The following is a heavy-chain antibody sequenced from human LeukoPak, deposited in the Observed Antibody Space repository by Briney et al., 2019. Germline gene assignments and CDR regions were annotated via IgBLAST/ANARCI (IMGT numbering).Heavy chain of an antibody. CDR1: GGSISSSNW. CDR3: AREVNYDFWSGYYGEYYFDY. Sequence: PSETLSLTCAVSGGSISSSNWWSWVRQPPGKGLEWIGEIYHSGSTNYNPSLKSRVTISVDKSKNQFSLKLSSVTAADTAVYYCAREVNYDFWSGYYGEYYFDYWGQGTLVTVSS. J-gene: IGHJ4*02. CDR2: IYHSGST. D-gene: IGHD3-3*01. V-gene: IGHV4-4*02.